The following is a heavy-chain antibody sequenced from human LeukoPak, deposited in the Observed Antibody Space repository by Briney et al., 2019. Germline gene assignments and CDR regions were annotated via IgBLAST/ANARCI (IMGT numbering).Heavy chain of an antibody. D-gene: IGHD3-10*01. V-gene: IGHV1-24*01. CDR1: GYTFTSYG. Sequence: ASVKVSCKASGYTFTSYGISWVRQAPGKGLEWMGGFDPEDGETIYAQKFQGRVTMTEDTSTDTAYMELSSLRSEDTAVYYCATYRSIGLYFDYWGQGTLVTVSS. CDR3: ATYRSIGLYFDY. J-gene: IGHJ4*02. CDR2: FDPEDGET.